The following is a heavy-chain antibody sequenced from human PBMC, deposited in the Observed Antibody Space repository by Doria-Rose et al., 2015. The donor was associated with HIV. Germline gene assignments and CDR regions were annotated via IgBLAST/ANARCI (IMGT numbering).Heavy chain of an antibody. CDR3: ARDRGYNFDY. CDR2: IKQDGSMQ. V-gene: IGHV3-7*05. J-gene: IGHJ4*02. D-gene: IGHD1-1*01. Sequence: QAPGKGLEWVANIKQDGSMQFYADSVKDRFTIFRDNAKNSLYLLVNSLRADDTAVYYCARDRGYNFDYWGQGTVVTVSS.